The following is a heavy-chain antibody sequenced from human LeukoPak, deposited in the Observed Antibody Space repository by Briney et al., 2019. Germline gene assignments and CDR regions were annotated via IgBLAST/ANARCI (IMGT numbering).Heavy chain of an antibody. J-gene: IGHJ4*02. CDR1: GFTFSNYG. D-gene: IGHD4-17*01. Sequence: PGRSLRLSRAASGFTFSNYGMHWVRQAPGKGLEWVAVIWYEGSNKYYADSVKGRFTISRDNSKNTLYMQMNSLRVEDTAVYYCATAPRGGDYEDYWGQGTLVTVSS. V-gene: IGHV3-33*01. CDR2: IWYEGSNK. CDR3: ATAPRGGDYEDY.